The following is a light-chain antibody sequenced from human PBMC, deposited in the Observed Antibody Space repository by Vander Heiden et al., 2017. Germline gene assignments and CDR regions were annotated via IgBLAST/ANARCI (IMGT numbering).Light chain of an antibody. CDR3: QSYDSSLRTVV. J-gene: IGLJ2*01. V-gene: IGLV1-40*01. CDR2: GNT. CDR1: SSNIGADYD. Sequence: SVLPPPPSVSGAPGPSVIISCTASSSNIGADYDVHWYQQIPGTAPKLLIYGNTNRPSGVPDRFSGSESGASASLAITGLQSEDEADYYCQSYDSSLRTVVFGGGTKLTVL.